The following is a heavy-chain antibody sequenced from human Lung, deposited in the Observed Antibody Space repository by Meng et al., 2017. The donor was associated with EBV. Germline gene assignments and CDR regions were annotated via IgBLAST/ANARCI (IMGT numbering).Heavy chain of an antibody. Sequence: QGHIEQWGEGMLKPLETRSLTCGVHGRSFSSSYWSGFRQPPGKGLEWIGQINYSGITNYNPSLKSRVTISVDTSKNQFSLSLNSVTAADTAVYYCARGGTSSAPFDYWGQGTLVTVSS. CDR3: ARGGTSSAPFDY. V-gene: IGHV4-34*01. CDR2: INYSGIT. CDR1: GRSFSSSY. D-gene: IGHD2-2*01. J-gene: IGHJ4*02.